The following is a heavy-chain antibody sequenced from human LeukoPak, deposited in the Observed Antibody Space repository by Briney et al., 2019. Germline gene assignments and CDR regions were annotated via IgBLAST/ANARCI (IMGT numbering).Heavy chain of an antibody. CDR3: AKAGAAAGGGPYY. J-gene: IGHJ4*02. D-gene: IGHD6-13*01. CDR2: ISGSGGST. Sequence: PGGSLRLSCAASGFTFSSYAMSWVRQAPGKGLEWVSAISGSGGSTYYADSVKGRFTISRDNSKNTLYLQMNGLRAEDTAVYYCAKAGAAAGGGPYYWGQGTLVTVSS. CDR1: GFTFSSYA. V-gene: IGHV3-23*01.